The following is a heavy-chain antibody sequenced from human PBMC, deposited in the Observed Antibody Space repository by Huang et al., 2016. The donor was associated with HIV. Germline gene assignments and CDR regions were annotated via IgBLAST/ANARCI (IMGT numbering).Heavy chain of an antibody. Sequence: QVQLQQWGAGLLKPSETLSLSCVVYDGSFNSYYWSWVRQSPGKGLEWLGEINHGGNTNYNPSLKSRVIRSVDTSKNQFSLNLTSVTAADTAVYYCARMFWSGYSRFKNWFDPWGQGTLVTVSS. CDR1: DGSFNSYY. CDR3: ARMFWSGYSRFKNWFDP. CDR2: INHGGNT. V-gene: IGHV4-34*01. D-gene: IGHD3-3*01. J-gene: IGHJ5*02.